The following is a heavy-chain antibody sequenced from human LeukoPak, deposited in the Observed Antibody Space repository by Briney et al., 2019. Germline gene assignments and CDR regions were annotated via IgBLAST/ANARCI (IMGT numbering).Heavy chain of an antibody. D-gene: IGHD3-22*01. CDR1: GGSISSGDYY. V-gene: IGHV4-30-4*01. J-gene: IGHJ4*02. CDR2: IYYSGST. Sequence: PSETLSLTCTVSGGSISSGDYYWSWIRQPPGKGLEWIGYIYYSGSTYYNPSLKSRVTISVDTSKNQFSLKLSSVTAADTAVYYCARRAYYYDSSGYSTTYYFDYWGQGTLVTVSS. CDR3: ARRAYYYDSSGYSTTYYFDY.